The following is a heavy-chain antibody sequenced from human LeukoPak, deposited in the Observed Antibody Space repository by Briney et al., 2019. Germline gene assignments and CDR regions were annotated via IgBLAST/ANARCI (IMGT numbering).Heavy chain of an antibody. CDR2: IYYSGST. CDR1: GGSISSSSYY. V-gene: IGHV4-39*07. Sequence: SETLSLTCTVSGGSISSSSYYWGWIRQPPGKGLEWIGSIYYSGSTYYNPSLKSRVTISVDTSKNQFSLKLSSVTAADTAVYYCARGSYGGNSVWFDPWGQGTLVTVSS. J-gene: IGHJ5*02. D-gene: IGHD4-23*01. CDR3: ARGSYGGNSVWFDP.